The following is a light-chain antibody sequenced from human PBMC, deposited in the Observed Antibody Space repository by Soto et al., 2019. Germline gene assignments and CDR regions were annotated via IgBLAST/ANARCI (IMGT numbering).Light chain of an antibody. Sequence: EIVLTQSPGTLSLSPGERATLSYRASQSIPINSLSWYQQKPGQAPRLLIHGASSRATGIPDRFTGSGSGTDFTLTISKLEPEDSAVYYCQQFETSSVTFGGGTKVEIK. V-gene: IGKV3-20*01. CDR3: QQFETSSVT. CDR2: GAS. CDR1: QSIPINS. J-gene: IGKJ4*01.